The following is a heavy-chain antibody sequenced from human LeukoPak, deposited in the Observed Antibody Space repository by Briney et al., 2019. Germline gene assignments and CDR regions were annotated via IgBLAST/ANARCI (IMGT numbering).Heavy chain of an antibody. Sequence: PGGSLRLSRAASGFTFSSYAMSWVRQAPGKGLEWVSAISGSGGSTYYADSVKGRFTISRDNSKNTLYLQMNSLRAEDTAVYYCAKDRAGSPDAFDIWGQGTMVTVSS. CDR1: GFTFSSYA. CDR3: AKDRAGSPDAFDI. D-gene: IGHD1-26*01. J-gene: IGHJ3*02. V-gene: IGHV3-23*01. CDR2: ISGSGGST.